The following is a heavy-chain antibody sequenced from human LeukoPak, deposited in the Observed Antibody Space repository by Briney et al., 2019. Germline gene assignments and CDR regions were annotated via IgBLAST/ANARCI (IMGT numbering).Heavy chain of an antibody. J-gene: IGHJ4*02. CDR2: ISYSGST. D-gene: IGHD3-16*02. CDR3: ARGPNYVWGSYRYFDY. CDR1: GGSVSSGNYY. Sequence: SETLSLTCTVSGGSVSSGNYYWSWIRQPPGKGLEWIGYISYSGSTNYNPSLKTRVTISVDTSKNQFSLKLSSVTAADTAVYYCARGPNYVWGSYRYFDYWGQGILVTVSS. V-gene: IGHV4-61*01.